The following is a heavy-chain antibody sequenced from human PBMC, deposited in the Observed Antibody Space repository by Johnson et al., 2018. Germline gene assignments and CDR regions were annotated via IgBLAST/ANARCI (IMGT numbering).Heavy chain of an antibody. J-gene: IGHJ6*03. CDR1: GFTFRSYD. V-gene: IGHV3-13*01. D-gene: IGHD1-26*01. Sequence: VQLQESGGGLVQPGGSLRLSCAASGFTFRSYDMHWVRQATGKGLEWVSGIGTAGDTYYAGSVKGRFTISRDNAKNSLYLQMNSLRAGDTAVYYCTRGGRYMDVWGKGTTVTVSS. CDR2: IGTAGDT. CDR3: TRGGRYMDV.